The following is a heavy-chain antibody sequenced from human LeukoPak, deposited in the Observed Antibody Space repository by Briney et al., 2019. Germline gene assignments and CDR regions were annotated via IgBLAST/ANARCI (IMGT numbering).Heavy chain of an antibody. D-gene: IGHD5-18*01. Sequence: GGSLRLSCAASGFGFSSYTMNWVRQAPGKGLEWVSSISSSGSYIYYADSLKGRFTISRDNAKNSVYLQMNSLRAEDTAVYYCARDRNNYGYYFYGMDVWGQGTTVTVSS. CDR1: GFGFSSYT. CDR2: ISSSGSYI. J-gene: IGHJ6*02. V-gene: IGHV3-21*01. CDR3: ARDRNNYGYYFYGMDV.